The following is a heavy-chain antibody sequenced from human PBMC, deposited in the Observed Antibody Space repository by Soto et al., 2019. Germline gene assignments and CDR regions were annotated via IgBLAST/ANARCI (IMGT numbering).Heavy chain of an antibody. CDR3: ARDQGISGTTRGTFDY. V-gene: IGHV4-31*03. D-gene: IGHD1-20*01. Sequence: SETLSLTCTVSGASISSGGYYWTWIRQLPGKGLEWIGYIFYSGSTYYNPSLRSRVTISADTSKNQFSLKLTSVTAADTAVYYCARDQGISGTTRGTFDYWGQGTLVTVSS. J-gene: IGHJ4*02. CDR2: IFYSGST. CDR1: GASISSGGYY.